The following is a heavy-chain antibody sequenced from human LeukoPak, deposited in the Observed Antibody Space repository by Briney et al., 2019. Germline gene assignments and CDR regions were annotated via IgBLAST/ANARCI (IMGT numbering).Heavy chain of an antibody. CDR2: IKQDGSEK. Sequence: GGSLRLSCAASGFTFSSYWMSWVRQAPGKGLEWVANIKQDGSEKYYVDSVKGRFAISRDNAKNSLYLQMNSLRAEDTAVYYCAKVVGYSYGMGYFDYWGQGTLVTVSS. D-gene: IGHD5-18*01. CDR1: GFTFSSYW. J-gene: IGHJ4*02. CDR3: AKVVGYSYGMGYFDY. V-gene: IGHV3-7*03.